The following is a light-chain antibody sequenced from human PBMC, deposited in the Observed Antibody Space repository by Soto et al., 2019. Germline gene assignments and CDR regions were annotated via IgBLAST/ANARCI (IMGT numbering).Light chain of an antibody. Sequence: DIQMTQSPSSLSASVGDRVTITCRPSRGIGNALAWYQQKPGTVPKLLIHSASTLQSGVPSRFSGSGSGTDFTHTISSLQPEDVASYYCQKYDSAPTFGPGTKVDIK. CDR2: SAS. J-gene: IGKJ1*01. V-gene: IGKV1-27*01. CDR1: RGIGNA. CDR3: QKYDSAPT.